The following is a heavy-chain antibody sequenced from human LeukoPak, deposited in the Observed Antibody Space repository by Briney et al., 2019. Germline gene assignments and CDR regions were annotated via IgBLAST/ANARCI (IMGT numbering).Heavy chain of an antibody. CDR1: GFTFSSSW. CDR2: IKTDGSTT. J-gene: IGHJ6*02. Sequence: GGSLRLSCAVSGFTFSSSWMHWVRQAPGKGLVWVSHIKTDGSTTDYADSVKGRFTISRDNAKNTLYLQMNSLRAEDTAVYYCARGNYYNMDVWGQGTTVTVSS. CDR3: ARGNYYNMDV. V-gene: IGHV3-74*01.